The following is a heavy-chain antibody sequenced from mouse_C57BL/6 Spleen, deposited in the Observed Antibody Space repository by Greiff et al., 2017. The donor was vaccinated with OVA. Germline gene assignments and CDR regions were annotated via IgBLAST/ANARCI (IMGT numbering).Heavy chain of an antibody. CDR3: ARRAGTSGYFDY. V-gene: IGHV1-52*01. CDR1: GYTFTSYW. CDR2: IDPSDSET. D-gene: IGHD3-3*01. J-gene: IGHJ2*01. Sequence: QVQLQQSGAELVRPGSSVKLSCKASGYTFTSYWMHWVKQRPIQGLEWIGNIDPSDSETHYNQKFKDKATLTVDKSSSTAYMQLSILTSEDSAVYYCARRAGTSGYFDYWGQGTTLTVSS.